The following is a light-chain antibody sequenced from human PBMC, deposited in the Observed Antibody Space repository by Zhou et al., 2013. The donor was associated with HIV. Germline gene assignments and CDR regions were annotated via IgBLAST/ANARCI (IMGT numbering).Light chain of an antibody. V-gene: IGKV1-9*01. CDR1: QDIVTY. CDR3: QQLNSFPLT. J-gene: IGKJ5*01. Sequence: IQLTQSPSSLPASIGDRVTITCRASQDIVTYVAWYQQTPGTAPRVLIYDASTLQTGVSSRFSGSGSGTEFTLSISGLQREDFAIYYCQQLNSFPLTFGQGTRLEIK. CDR2: DAS.